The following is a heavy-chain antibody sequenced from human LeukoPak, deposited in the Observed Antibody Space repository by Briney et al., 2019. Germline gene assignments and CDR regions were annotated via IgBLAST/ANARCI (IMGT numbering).Heavy chain of an antibody. CDR1: GFTFSSYS. CDR3: ARAGYYYDSSGPKTNWFDP. V-gene: IGHV3-21*01. Sequence: GGSLRLSCAASGFTFSSYSMNWVRQAPGKGLEWVSSISSSSSYIYYADSVKGRFTISRDNAKNSLYLQMNSLRAEDTAVYYCARAGYYYDSSGPKTNWFDPWGQGTLVTVSS. CDR2: ISSSSSYI. D-gene: IGHD3-22*01. J-gene: IGHJ5*02.